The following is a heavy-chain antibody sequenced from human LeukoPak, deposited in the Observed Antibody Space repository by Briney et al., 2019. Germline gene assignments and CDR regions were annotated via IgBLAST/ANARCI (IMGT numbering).Heavy chain of an antibody. V-gene: IGHV4-34*01. CDR2: INHSGST. D-gene: IGHD3-10*01. CDR3: ARGTKQLWFGAPHSHWFDP. CDR1: GGSFSGYY. Sequence: PSETLSLTCAVYGGSFSGYYWSWIRQPPGKGLEWIGEINHSGSTNYNPSLKSRVTISVETSKNQFSLKLSSVTAADTAAYYYARGTKQLWFGAPHSHWFDPWGQGTLVTVSS. J-gene: IGHJ5*02.